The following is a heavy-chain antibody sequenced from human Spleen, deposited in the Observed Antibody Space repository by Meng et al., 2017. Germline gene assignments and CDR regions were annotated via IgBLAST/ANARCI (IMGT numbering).Heavy chain of an antibody. Sequence: GESLKIPCAASGFTFSNYAMHWVRPAPGKGLEWVVGISFDGSHRNYVDSVKGRFTISRDNSKNTLYLQMNSLRAEDPDVYYCARDGYSGYDLHWGQGTLVTVSS. J-gene: IGHJ4*02. V-gene: IGHV3-30*04. D-gene: IGHD5-12*01. CDR2: ISFDGSHR. CDR3: ARDGYSGYDLH. CDR1: GFTFSNYA.